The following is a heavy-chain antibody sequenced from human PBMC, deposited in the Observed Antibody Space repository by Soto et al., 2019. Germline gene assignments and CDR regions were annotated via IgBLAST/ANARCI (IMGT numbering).Heavy chain of an antibody. CDR2: IYYSGST. Sequence: SETLSLTCTVSGGSISSGGYYWSWIRQHPGKGLEWIGYIYYSGSTYYNPSLKSRVTISVDTSKNQFSLKLSSVTAADTAVYYCARDSSYSSSSWDAFDIWGQGTMVTVSS. V-gene: IGHV4-31*03. D-gene: IGHD6-6*01. CDR1: GGSISSGGYY. J-gene: IGHJ3*02. CDR3: ARDSSYSSSSWDAFDI.